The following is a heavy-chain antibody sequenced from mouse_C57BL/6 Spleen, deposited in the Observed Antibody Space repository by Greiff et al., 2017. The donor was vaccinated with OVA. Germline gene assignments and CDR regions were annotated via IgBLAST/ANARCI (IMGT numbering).Heavy chain of an antibody. CDR2: IYPGDGDT. J-gene: IGHJ3*01. Sequence: VKVVESGPELVKPGASVKISCKASGYAFSSSWMNWVKQRPGKGLEWIGRIYPGDGDTNYNGKFKGKATLTADKSSSTAYMQLSSLTSEDAAVYVCASETASFAYGGQGTLVTVTA. CDR3: ASETASFAY. CDR1: GYAFSSSW. V-gene: IGHV1-82*01.